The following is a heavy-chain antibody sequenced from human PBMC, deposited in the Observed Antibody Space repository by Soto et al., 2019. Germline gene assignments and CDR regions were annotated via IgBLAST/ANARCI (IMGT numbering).Heavy chain of an antibody. CDR3: ARDFARFGESYPLDY. J-gene: IGHJ4*02. CDR2: IIPIFATA. Sequence: SVNVPCKASGGTFSSYAISWVRQAPGQGLEWIVGIIPIFATANYAQTFQGRVRITADESTSTAYMELSSLRSDDTAVYYCARDFARFGESYPLDYWGQGTLVTVSS. V-gene: IGHV1-69*13. D-gene: IGHD3-16*01. CDR1: GGTFSSYA.